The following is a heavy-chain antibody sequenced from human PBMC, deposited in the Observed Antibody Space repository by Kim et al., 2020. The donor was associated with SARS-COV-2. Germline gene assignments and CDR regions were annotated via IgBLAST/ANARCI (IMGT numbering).Heavy chain of an antibody. CDR1: GFTFSSYA. D-gene: IGHD6-19*01. J-gene: IGHJ4*02. V-gene: IGHV3-23*01. CDR3: AKVTWAGLDYY. CDR2: ISDNGGGT. Sequence: GGSLRLSCAASGFTFSSYAMSWVRQAPGKGLEWVSAISDNGGGTYYADSVKGRFTIFRDNSTNTLYLQMNSLRAEDTAVYYCAKVTWAGLDYYWGQGTLV.